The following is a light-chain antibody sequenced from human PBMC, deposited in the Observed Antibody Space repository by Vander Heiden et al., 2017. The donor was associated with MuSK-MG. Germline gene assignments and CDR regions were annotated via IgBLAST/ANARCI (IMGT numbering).Light chain of an antibody. Sequence: DIHMTQSPSSLSASVRDRVTITCRASQSITSFLNWYQQKPGKAPKLLIYAASNLQSGVPSRFSGSGSGTEFTLTISRLQPEDFATYYCQQSDSPPSTFGQGTKMDI. CDR2: AAS. CDR3: QQSDSPPST. J-gene: IGKJ2*02. V-gene: IGKV1-39*01. CDR1: QSITSF.